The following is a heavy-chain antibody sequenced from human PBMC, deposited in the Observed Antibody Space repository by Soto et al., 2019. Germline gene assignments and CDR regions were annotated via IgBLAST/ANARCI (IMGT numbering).Heavy chain of an antibody. CDR2: IYYSGST. J-gene: IGHJ4*02. D-gene: IGHD6-6*01. CDR3: ARVRARVPAAPAPYSSSSEVDY. V-gene: IGHV4-39*01. CDR1: VGSISISSYY. Sequence: SETLSLTCTVSVGSISISSYYWGWIRQPPGKGLECIGSIYYSGSTYYNPSLKSRVTISVDTSKNQFSLKLSSVTAEDTAVYYCARVRARVPAAPAPYSSSSEVDYWGQGTLVTVS.